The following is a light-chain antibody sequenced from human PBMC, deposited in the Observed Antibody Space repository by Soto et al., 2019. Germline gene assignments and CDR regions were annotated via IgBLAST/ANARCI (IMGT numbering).Light chain of an antibody. CDR2: GAS. CDR3: QQYNNWPPIT. V-gene: IGKV3-15*01. CDR1: QSVGSSY. J-gene: IGKJ5*01. Sequence: EIVLTQSPGTLSLSPGERATLSCRASQSVGSSYLAWYQQKPGQAPRLLISGASTRATGIPARFSGSGSGTEFTLTISSLQSEDFAVYYCQQYNNWPPITFGQGTRLEIK.